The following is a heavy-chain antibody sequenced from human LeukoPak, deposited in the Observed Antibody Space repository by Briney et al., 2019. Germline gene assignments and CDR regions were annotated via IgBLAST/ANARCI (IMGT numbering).Heavy chain of an antibody. CDR2: NNGDT. V-gene: IGHV1-2*02. D-gene: IGHD6-6*01. J-gene: IGHJ4*02. Sequence: NNGDTKYAQKFQGRVTMTRDTSISTAYMEVNRLRSDDTAVYYCAKLDSPYTTSSSPFDYWGQGTLVTVPS. CDR3: AKLDSPYTTSSSPFDY.